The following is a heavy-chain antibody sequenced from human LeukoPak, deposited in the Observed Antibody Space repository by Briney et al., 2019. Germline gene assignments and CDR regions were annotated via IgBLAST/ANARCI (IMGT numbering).Heavy chain of an antibody. CDR1: GYTCSSYG. V-gene: IGHV3-30*02. Sequence: GGSLRLNCTTSGYTCSSYGFDRVRQARGNGLQGVAFVRSDAGKKYYAHTVKGRITISRDKYKSTLYLQTNSLRSEDTAVYYCARKRAYCSSDRCSSPSDLDCWGQGTLVTVSA. CDR2: VRSDAGKK. D-gene: IGHD2-2*01. CDR3: ARKRAYCSSDRCSSPSDLDC. J-gene: IGHJ4*02.